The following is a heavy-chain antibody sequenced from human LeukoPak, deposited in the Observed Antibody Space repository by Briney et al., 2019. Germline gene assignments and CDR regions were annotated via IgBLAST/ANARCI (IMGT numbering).Heavy chain of an antibody. Sequence: TFSXXAXSWVXQAXGXGLEWVSAISGSGGSTYYADSVKGRFTISRDNSKNTLYLQMNSLRAEDTAVYYCAKDRRVAAAVSAFDYWGQGTLVTVSS. CDR3: AKDRRVAAAVSAFDY. D-gene: IGHD6-13*01. J-gene: IGHJ4*02. CDR1: TFSXXA. V-gene: IGHV3-23*01. CDR2: ISGSGGST.